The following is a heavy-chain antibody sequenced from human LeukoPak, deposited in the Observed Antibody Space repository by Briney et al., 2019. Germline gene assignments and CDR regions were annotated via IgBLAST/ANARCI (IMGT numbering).Heavy chain of an antibody. CDR1: AGFIISSSYY. J-gene: IGHJ5*02. CDR2: IYYSGST. CDR3: ARNWFDP. V-gene: IGHV4-39*01. Sequence: SETLSLTCTVSAGFIISSSYYWGWIRQPPGKGLEWIGSIYYSGSTYYNPSLKSRVTISVDTSKNQFSLKLSSVTAADTAVYYCARNWFDPWGQGTLVTVSS.